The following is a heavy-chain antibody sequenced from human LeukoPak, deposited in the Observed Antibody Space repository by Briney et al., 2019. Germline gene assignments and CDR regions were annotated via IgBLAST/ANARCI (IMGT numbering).Heavy chain of an antibody. D-gene: IGHD5-12*01. CDR1: GYTFTGYY. Sequence: ASVKVSCKASGYTFTGYYMHWVRQAPGQGLEWMGWIKPNSGGTNYAQKFQGRVTMTRDTSISTAYMELSRLRSDDTAVYYCASGAGYAGFDFDYWGQGTLVTVSS. J-gene: IGHJ4*02. CDR3: ASGAGYAGFDFDY. V-gene: IGHV1-2*02. CDR2: IKPNSGGT.